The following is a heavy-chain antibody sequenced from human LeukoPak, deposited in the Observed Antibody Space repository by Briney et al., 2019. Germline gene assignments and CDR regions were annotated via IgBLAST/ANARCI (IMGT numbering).Heavy chain of an antibody. D-gene: IGHD1-26*01. CDR1: GYTFTSYD. CDR3: SRDWGPNSGDFHYDGFDI. CDR2: MNPNSGNT. V-gene: IGHV1-8*01. J-gene: IGHJ3*02. Sequence: ASVKVSCKASGYTFTSYDINWVRQATGQGLEWMGWMNPNSGNTGYAQKFQGRVTMTRNTSISTAYMELSSLRSEDTAVYYCSRDWGPNSGDFHYDGFDIWGQGTMVTVSS.